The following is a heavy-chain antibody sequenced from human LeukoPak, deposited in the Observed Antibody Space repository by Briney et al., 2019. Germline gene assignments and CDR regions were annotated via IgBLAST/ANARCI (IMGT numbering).Heavy chain of an antibody. V-gene: IGHV1-3*01. Sequence: ASVKVSCKASGYTFTSYAMHWVRQAPGQRLEWMGWINAGNENKIYSQKFQGRVTITRDTSASTVYMELSGLRSEDTAVYYCASENWFDPWGPGTPVTVSS. CDR1: GYTFTSYA. J-gene: IGHJ5*02. CDR2: INAGNENK. CDR3: ASENWFDP.